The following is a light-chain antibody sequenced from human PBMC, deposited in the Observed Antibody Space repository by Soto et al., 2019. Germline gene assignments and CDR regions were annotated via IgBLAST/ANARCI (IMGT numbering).Light chain of an antibody. J-gene: IGKJ4*01. CDR3: QQYNNWPPLT. Sequence: EIVMTQSPATLSVSPGERATISCRASQSVSSNLAWYQQKPGTAPRLLIFCASTMATGIPARFSGSGSGTEFTITIISLQSADFAVYYCQQYNNWPPLTFGGGTKVEIK. CDR2: CAS. CDR1: QSVSSN. V-gene: IGKV3-15*01.